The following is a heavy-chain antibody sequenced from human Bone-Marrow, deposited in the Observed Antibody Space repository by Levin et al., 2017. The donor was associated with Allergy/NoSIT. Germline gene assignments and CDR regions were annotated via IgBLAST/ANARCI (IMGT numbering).Heavy chain of an antibody. J-gene: IGHJ3*02. CDR3: ARHGASGYDYQGTFDI. D-gene: IGHD5-12*01. Sequence: SGGSLRLSCAASGFTFSSYGMHWVRQAPGKGLEWVAVISYDGSNKYYADSVKGRFTISRDNSKNTLYLQMNSLRAEDTAVYYCARHGASGYDYQGTFDIWGQGTMVTVSS. V-gene: IGHV3-30*03. CDR1: GFTFSSYG. CDR2: ISYDGSNK.